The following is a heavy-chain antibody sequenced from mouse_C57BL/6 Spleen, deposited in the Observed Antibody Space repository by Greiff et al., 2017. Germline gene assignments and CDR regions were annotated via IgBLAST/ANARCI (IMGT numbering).Heavy chain of an antibody. CDR1: GYTFTDYY. J-gene: IGHJ4*01. CDR2: INPNNGGT. D-gene: IGHD2-5*01. V-gene: IGHV1-26*01. CDR3: AGGGSNFYAMDY. Sequence: EVQLQQSGPELVKPGASVKISCKASGYTFTDYYMNWVKQSHGKSLEWIGDINPNNGGTSYNQKFKGKATLTVDKSSSTAYMELRSLTSEDSAVYYCAGGGSNFYAMDYWGQGTSVTVSS.